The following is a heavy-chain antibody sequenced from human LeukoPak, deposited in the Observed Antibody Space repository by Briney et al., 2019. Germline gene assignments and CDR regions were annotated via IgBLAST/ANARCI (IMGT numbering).Heavy chain of an antibody. D-gene: IGHD6-19*01. J-gene: IGHJ4*02. CDR2: ISAYNGNT. Sequence: ASVKVSCKASGYTFTSYGISWVRQAPGQGLEWMGWISAYNGNTNYAQKLQGRVAMTTDTSTSTAYMELRSLRSDDTAVYYCARDIAVAGYFDYWGQGTLVTVSS. CDR1: GYTFTSYG. CDR3: ARDIAVAGYFDY. V-gene: IGHV1-18*01.